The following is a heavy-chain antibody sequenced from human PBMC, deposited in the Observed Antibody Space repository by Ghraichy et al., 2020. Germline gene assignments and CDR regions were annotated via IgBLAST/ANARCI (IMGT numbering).Heavy chain of an antibody. Sequence: SCTASGFTFTSAWMHWVRQVPGEGLVWVSHINSDGSNTAYADSVKGRFTISRDNAKNTLYLQMNSLRAEDTAVYYCAKDYSDYGWYFDLWGRGTLVTVSS. D-gene: IGHD3-16*01. CDR1: GFTFTSAW. CDR2: INSDGSNT. CDR3: AKDYSDYGWYFDL. V-gene: IGHV3-74*01. J-gene: IGHJ2*01.